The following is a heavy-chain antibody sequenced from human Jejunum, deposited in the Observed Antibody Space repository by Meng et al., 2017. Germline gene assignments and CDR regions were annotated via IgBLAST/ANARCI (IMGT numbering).Heavy chain of an antibody. Sequence: GESLKISCTASGFTFSSYSMTWVRQAPGKGLEWVSSISSSYRYIYYADSVKGRFTISRDNAKNSLYLQMNSLGAEDTAVYYCAKGAGDILDYCFDYWGQGTRVT. J-gene: IGHJ4*02. V-gene: IGHV3-21*01. CDR3: AKGAGDILDYCFDY. CDR2: ISSSYRYI. CDR1: GFTFSSYS. D-gene: IGHD1-26*01.